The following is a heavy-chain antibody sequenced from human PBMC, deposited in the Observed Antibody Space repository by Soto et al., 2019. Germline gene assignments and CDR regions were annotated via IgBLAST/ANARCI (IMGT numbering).Heavy chain of an antibody. Sequence: QVQLQESGPGLVKPSETLSLTCTVSGGSISPYYWSWIRQPPGKGLEWIGYVYYSGNTISVDTSRNRFSLNLTSATAADTAVYYCARKGAAASYAHYYMGVWGRGTAVTVSS. CDR2: VYYSG. J-gene: IGHJ6*03. CDR1: GGSISPYY. V-gene: IGHV4-59*01. CDR3: ARKGAAASYAHYYMGV. D-gene: IGHD6-13*01.